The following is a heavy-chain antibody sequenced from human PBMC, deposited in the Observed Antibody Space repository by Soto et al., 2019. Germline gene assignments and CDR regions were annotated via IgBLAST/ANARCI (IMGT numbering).Heavy chain of an antibody. CDR3: ARDPPDFHSAFDY. J-gene: IGHJ4*02. CDR1: GGSVSSNSGA. Sequence: SQTLALTCAISGGSVSSNSGAWNWIRQSPSRGLEWLGRTYYRSKWYNDYAESVKSRITINPDTSKNQFSLHLNSVTPEDTAVYYCARDPPDFHSAFDYWGQGTLVTVSS. V-gene: IGHV6-1*01. D-gene: IGHD4-4*01. CDR2: TYYRSKWYN.